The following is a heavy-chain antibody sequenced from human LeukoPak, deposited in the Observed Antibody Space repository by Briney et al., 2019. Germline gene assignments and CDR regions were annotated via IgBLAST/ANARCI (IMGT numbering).Heavy chain of an antibody. D-gene: IGHD5-12*01. CDR3: AIYGGSGTNAFDM. CDR2: ISGGGGST. V-gene: IGHV3-23*01. Sequence: GGSLRLSCAASGFTFSSYATTWVRQGPGKGLEWVSDISGGGGSTYYADSVKGRFTISRDNSKNTLYLQMHSLRAEDTAVYHCAIYGGSGTNAFDMWGQGTMVTVSS. CDR1: GFTFSSYA. J-gene: IGHJ3*02.